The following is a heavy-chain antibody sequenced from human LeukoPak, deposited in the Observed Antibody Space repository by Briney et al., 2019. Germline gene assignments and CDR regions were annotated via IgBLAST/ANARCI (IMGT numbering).Heavy chain of an antibody. D-gene: IGHD3-22*01. CDR2: IYHSGSP. Sequence: PSETLSLTCAVSGYSISSGYYWGWIRQPPGKGLEWVGSIYHSGSPYYNPSLKSRVTISVDTSKNQVSLQLSSVTAADTAVYYCARLKYYDSKTGYSGAFDIWGQGTMVTVSS. V-gene: IGHV4-38-2*01. J-gene: IGHJ3*02. CDR1: GYSISSGYY. CDR3: ARLKYYDSKTGYSGAFDI.